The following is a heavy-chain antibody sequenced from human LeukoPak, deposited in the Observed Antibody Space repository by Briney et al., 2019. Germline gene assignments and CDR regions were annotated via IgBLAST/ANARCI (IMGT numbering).Heavy chain of an antibody. V-gene: IGHV3-23*01. J-gene: IGHJ6*02. CDR3: AKAFSMALYYYYGMDV. CDR2: ISGSGGST. CDR1: GFTFSSYA. D-gene: IGHD2/OR15-2a*01. Sequence: GGSLRLSCAASGFTFSSYAMSWVRQAPGKGLEWVSAISGSGGSTYYADSVKGRFTISRDNSKNTLYLQMNSLRAEDTAVYYCAKAFSMALYYYYGMDVWGQGTTVTVSS.